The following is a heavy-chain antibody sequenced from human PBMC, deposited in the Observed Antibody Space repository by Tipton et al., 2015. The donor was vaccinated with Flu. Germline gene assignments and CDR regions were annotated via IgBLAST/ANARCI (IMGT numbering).Heavy chain of an antibody. D-gene: IGHD3-3*01. CDR3: ARDHRPRITVLGEITDYCGMAV. J-gene: IGHJ6*02. Sequence: SLRLSCAASGFTFSDYYMSWVRQAPGKGPEWVSHISSSDSNINYADSVKGRFTISKDNAKNSLYLQMNSQRAEDTAVYYCARDHRPRITVLGEITDYCGMAVWGQGTTVTVSS. CDR1: GFTFSDYY. V-gene: IGHV3-11*01. CDR2: ISSSDSNI.